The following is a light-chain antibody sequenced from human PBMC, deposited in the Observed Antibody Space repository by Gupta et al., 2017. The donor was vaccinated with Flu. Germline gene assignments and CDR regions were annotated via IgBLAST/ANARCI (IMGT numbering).Light chain of an antibody. CDR1: QNVDDN. Sequence: DIVLTQSPATLSLSPGERATLSCRASQNVDDNLVWYQQKPGQPPRLLIHDTSNIANGIPGRFSGSGYGTDFTHTSRSRETEDFAVYYLQQRNTSNTFGQGTQLEIK. CDR2: DTS. J-gene: IGKJ5*01. V-gene: IGKV3-11*01. CDR3: QQRNTSNT.